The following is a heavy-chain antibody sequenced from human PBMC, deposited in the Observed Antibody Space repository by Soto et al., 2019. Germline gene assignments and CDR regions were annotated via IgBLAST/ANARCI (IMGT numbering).Heavy chain of an antibody. J-gene: IGHJ4*02. Sequence: SETLSLTCAVYGGSFSGYDWTWLRPPPGTGLEWIGEINHSGSSNYNPSLKSRVTISVDTSKNQFSLKLTSVTAADTAVYYCARGAPLIVGATSFDSWGQGTLVTVSS. D-gene: IGHD1-26*01. CDR1: GGSFSGYD. CDR3: ARGAPLIVGATSFDS. CDR2: INHSGSS. V-gene: IGHV4-34*01.